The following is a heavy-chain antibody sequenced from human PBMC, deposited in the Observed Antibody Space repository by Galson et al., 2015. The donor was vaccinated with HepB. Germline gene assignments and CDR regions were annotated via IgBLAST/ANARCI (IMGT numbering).Heavy chain of an antibody. J-gene: IGHJ6*02. CDR1: GFTFSSYG. V-gene: IGHV3-33*01. Sequence: SLRLSCAASGFTFSSYGMHWVRQAPGKGLEWVAVIWYDGSNKYYADSVKGRFTISRDNSKNTLYLQMNSLRAEDTAVYYCAREYSLGLFYHYGMDVWGQGTTVTVSS. CDR3: AREYSLGLFYHYGMDV. D-gene: IGHD2-15*01. CDR2: IWYDGSNK.